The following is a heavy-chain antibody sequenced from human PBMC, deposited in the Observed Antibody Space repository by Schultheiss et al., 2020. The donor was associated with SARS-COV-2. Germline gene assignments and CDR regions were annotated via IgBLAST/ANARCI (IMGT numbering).Heavy chain of an antibody. V-gene: IGHV4-61*08. J-gene: IGHJ4*02. D-gene: IGHD1-26*01. CDR2: IYYSGST. CDR3: ARTKKGVGANYFDY. Sequence: SETLSLTCAVSGGSISSGGYYWSWIRQPPGKGLEWIGYIYYSGSTNYNPSLKSRVTISVDTSKNQFSLKLSSVTAADTAVYYCARTKKGVGANYFDYWGQGTLVTVSS. CDR1: GGSISSGGYY.